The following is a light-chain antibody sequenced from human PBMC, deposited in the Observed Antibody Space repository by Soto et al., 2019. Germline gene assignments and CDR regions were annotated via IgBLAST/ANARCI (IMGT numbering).Light chain of an antibody. CDR2: DAS. V-gene: IGKV3-11*01. CDR3: QQHDILPIT. J-gene: IGKJ5*01. Sequence: ILLTQSPGTLYLSPGERATLSFRASQSVSSYLAWYQQKPGQAPRLLIYDASNRATGIPARFSGSGSGTDFTLTISSLEPEDFALYYCQQHDILPITFGQGTRLEIK. CDR1: QSVSSY.